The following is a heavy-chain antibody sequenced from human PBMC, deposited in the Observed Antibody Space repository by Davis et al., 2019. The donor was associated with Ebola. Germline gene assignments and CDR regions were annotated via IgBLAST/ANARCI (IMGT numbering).Heavy chain of an antibody. D-gene: IGHD6-13*01. CDR2: ISYDGSNK. J-gene: IGHJ4*02. CDR3: ATPSGTLDY. CDR1: GFTFSSYG. Sequence: GESLKISCAASGFTFSSYGMHWVRQAPGKGLEWVAVISYDGSNKYYADSVKGRFTIYRDNSKNTLYLQMNSLRAEDTAVYYCATPSGTLDYWGQGTLVTVSS. V-gene: IGHV3-30*03.